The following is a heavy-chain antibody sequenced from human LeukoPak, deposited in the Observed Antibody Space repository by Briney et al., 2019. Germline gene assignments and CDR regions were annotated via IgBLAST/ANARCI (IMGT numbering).Heavy chain of an antibody. Sequence: ASVKVSCKASGYTFTSYDINWVRQATGQGLEWMGWMNPNSGNTGYAQKFQGRVTMTRNTSISTAYMELSSLRSEDTAVYYCATAVPYCGGDCYNPYYYYGMDVWGQGTTVAVSS. J-gene: IGHJ6*02. CDR2: MNPNSGNT. CDR1: GYTFTSYD. D-gene: IGHD2-21*02. CDR3: ATAVPYCGGDCYNPYYYYGMDV. V-gene: IGHV1-8*01.